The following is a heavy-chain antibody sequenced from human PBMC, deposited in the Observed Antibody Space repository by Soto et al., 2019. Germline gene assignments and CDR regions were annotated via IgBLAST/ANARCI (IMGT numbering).Heavy chain of an antibody. CDR1: GGTFSSYA. CDR3: ARGGVTTGVGGWYFDL. CDR2: IIPIFGTA. Sequence: QVQLVQSGAEVKKPGSSVKVPCKASGGTFSSYAISWVRQAPGQGLEWMGGIIPIFGTANYAQKFQGRVTITADESTSTAYRELSSLRSEDTAVYYCARGGVTTGVGGWYFDLWGRGTLVTVSS. J-gene: IGHJ2*01. D-gene: IGHD4-17*01. V-gene: IGHV1-69*01.